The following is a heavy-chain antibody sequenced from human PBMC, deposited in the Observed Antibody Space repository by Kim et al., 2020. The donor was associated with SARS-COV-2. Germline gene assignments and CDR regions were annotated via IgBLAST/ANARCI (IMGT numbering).Heavy chain of an antibody. CDR2: NSAHNGNT. CDR1: GYTFTSYG. J-gene: IGHJ6*02. Sequence: ASVKVSCKASGYTFTSYGISWVRQAPGQGLEWMGWNSAHNGNTNDAQKLKGKVSMTTDTSTSTAYMELRSLRSDDTAVYYCARGKNYAILTGYYMGYYYYYGMDVWGQGTTVTVSS. CDR3: ARGKNYAILTGYYMGYYYYYGMDV. V-gene: IGHV1-18*01. D-gene: IGHD3-9*01.